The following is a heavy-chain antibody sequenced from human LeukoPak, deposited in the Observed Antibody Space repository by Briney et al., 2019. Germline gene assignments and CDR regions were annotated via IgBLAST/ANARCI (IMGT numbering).Heavy chain of an antibody. CDR1: GGSISSYY. CDR3: ARGMDTATADAFDI. V-gene: IGHV4-59*01. J-gene: IGHJ3*02. Sequence: PSETLSLTCTVSGGSISSYYWSWIRQPPGKGLEWIGYIYYSGSTNYNPSLKSRVTISVDTSKNQFSLKLSSVTAADTAVYYCARGMDTATADAFDIWGQGTMVTVSS. CDR2: IYYSGST. D-gene: IGHD5-18*01.